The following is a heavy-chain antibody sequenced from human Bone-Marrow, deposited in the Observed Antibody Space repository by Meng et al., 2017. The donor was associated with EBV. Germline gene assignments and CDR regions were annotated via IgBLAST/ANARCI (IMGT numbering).Heavy chain of an antibody. CDR1: GFTLSNAW. V-gene: IGHV3-15*01. J-gene: IGHJ4*02. Sequence: VGLGGGLVKPGGSLGLSCAASGFTLSNAWMSWVRQAPGKGLGWVGRIKSKTDGGTTDYAAPVKGRFTISRDDLKNTLYLQMNSLKTEDTAVYYCTTESLAVAGMWGQGTLVTVSS. D-gene: IGHD6-19*01. CDR3: TTESLAVAGM. CDR2: IKSKTDGGTT.